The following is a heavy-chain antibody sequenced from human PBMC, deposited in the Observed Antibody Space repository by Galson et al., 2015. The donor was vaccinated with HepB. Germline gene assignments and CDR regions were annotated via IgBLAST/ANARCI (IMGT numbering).Heavy chain of an antibody. J-gene: IGHJ6*02. D-gene: IGHD2-15*01. CDR3: ARVRSQWSPGDGGMDV. CDR1: GYSFTSYW. Sequence: QSGAEVKRPGESLKISCKGSGYSFTSYWIGWVRQMPGKGLEWMGIIYPGDSDTRYSPSFQGQVTISADKSISTAYLQWSSLKASDTAMYYCARVRSQWSPGDGGMDVWGQGTTVTVSS. CDR2: IYPGDSDT. V-gene: IGHV5-51*01.